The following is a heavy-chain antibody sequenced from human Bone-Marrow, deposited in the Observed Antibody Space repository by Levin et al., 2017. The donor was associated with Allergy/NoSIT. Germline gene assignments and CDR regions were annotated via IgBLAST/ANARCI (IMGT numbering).Heavy chain of an antibody. D-gene: IGHD3-22*01. CDR1: GGSFSSDHYS. V-gene: IGHV4-30-2*01. J-gene: IGHJ3*02. Sequence: PSETLSLTCAVSGGSFSSDHYSWSWIRQPPGKGLEWIGYIYHSGRTYYNPSLKSRVTISVDRSKNQFSLKLSSVTAADTAVYYCARGPSSGYDRDAFDIWGQGTMVSVSS. CDR2: IYHSGRT. CDR3: ARGPSSGYDRDAFDI.